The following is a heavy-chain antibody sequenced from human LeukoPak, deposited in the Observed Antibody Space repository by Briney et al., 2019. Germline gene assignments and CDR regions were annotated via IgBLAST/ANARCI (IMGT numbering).Heavy chain of an antibody. CDR3: ARGLGLGVRGVTDYYYYMDV. D-gene: IGHD3-10*01. V-gene: IGHV3-30*02. Sequence: PGGSLRLSCAASGFTFSSYGMHWVRQAPGKGLEWVAFIRYDGSNKYYADSVKGRFTISRDNSKNTLYLQMNSLRAEDTAVYYCARGLGLGVRGVTDYYYYMDVWGKGTTVTVSS. J-gene: IGHJ6*03. CDR1: GFTFSSYG. CDR2: IRYDGSNK.